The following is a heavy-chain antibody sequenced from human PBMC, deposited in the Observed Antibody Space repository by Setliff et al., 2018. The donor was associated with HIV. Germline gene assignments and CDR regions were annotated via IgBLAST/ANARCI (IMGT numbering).Heavy chain of an antibody. CDR1: GFTFNTYN. Sequence: LRLSCAASGFTFNTYNMSWVRQTPGKGLEWISSISSSGNTIHYADSVKGRFTISRDNAKKSLFLQMNSLRAEDTAVYYCARGDIVVVSSSMGGDYWGQGTLVTVSS. CDR2: ISSSGNTI. CDR3: ARGDIVVVSSSMGGDY. D-gene: IGHD2-2*01. V-gene: IGHV3-48*01. J-gene: IGHJ4*02.